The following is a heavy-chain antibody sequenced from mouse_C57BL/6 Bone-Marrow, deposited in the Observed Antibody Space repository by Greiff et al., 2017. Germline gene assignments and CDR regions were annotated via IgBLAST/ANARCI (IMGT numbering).Heavy chain of an antibody. CDR3: ARTGGLQLDFDY. D-gene: IGHD1-1*02. CDR1: GYTFTSYW. CDR2: IDPSDSYT. V-gene: IGHV1-50*01. J-gene: IGHJ2*01. Sequence: QVQLQQPGAELVKPGASVKLSCKASGYTFTSYWMQWVKQRPGQGLEWIGEIDPSDSYTNYNQKFKGKATLTVDTSSSTAYMQLSSLQSEDSAVYYCARTGGLQLDFDYWGQGTTLTVSS.